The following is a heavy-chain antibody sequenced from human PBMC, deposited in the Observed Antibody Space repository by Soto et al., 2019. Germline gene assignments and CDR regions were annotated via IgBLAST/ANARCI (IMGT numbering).Heavy chain of an antibody. CDR3: ARDRFDVEMATISYFDY. V-gene: IGHV1-46*01. D-gene: IGHD5-12*01. J-gene: IGHJ4*02. CDR2: INPSGGST. CDR1: GYTFTSYY. Sequence: GASVMVSCKASGYTFTSYYMPWVRQAPGQGLEWMGIINPSGGSTSYAQKFQGRVTMTRDTSTSTVYMELSSPRSEDTAVYYCARDRFDVEMATISYFDYWGQGTLVTVSA.